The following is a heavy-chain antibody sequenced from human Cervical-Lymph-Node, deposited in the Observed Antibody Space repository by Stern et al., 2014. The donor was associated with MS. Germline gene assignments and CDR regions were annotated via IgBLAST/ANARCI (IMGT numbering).Heavy chain of an antibody. Sequence: EVQLVESGGGLVLPGRSLRLSCAASGFTFDDYAMHWVRLAPGKGLEWVAGINWNSGSIGYADSVKGRFTISRDNAKNSLYLQTNSLRAEDTALYYCAKEHVAVPHMVRGILSYYYYGMDVWGQGTTVTVSS. CDR2: INWNSGSI. V-gene: IGHV3-9*01. D-gene: IGHD3-10*01. CDR1: GFTFDDYA. CDR3: AKEHVAVPHMVRGILSYYYYGMDV. J-gene: IGHJ6*02.